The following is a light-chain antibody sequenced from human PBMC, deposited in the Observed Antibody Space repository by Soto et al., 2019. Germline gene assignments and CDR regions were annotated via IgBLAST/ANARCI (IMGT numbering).Light chain of an antibody. V-gene: IGKV3-15*01. CDR2: GAS. CDR1: QSLSSN. J-gene: IGKJ2*01. Sequence: EILMTQSPATLSVSPGERATLSCRASQSLSSNLAWYQQKPGQAPRLLIYGASTRATGIPARFSGSGSGTEFTLTISSLQSEDFAVYYCQQYNNWPQTFGQGTKLEI. CDR3: QQYNNWPQT.